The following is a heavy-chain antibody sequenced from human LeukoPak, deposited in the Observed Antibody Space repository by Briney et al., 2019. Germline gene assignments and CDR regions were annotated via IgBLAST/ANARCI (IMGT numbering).Heavy chain of an antibody. D-gene: IGHD3-10*01. V-gene: IGHV3-23*01. J-gene: IGHJ6*02. CDR2: IDCSGAYT. CDR3: AKVPYSDYGSGRPPFMDV. Sequence: GGSLRLSCAASGFIFSNYAMSWVRQAPGKGLEWVSTIDCSGAYTYYADSVKGRFTISRDNSKNTLYMQMNSLRAEDTAIYYCAKVPYSDYGSGRPPFMDVWGQGTTVAVS. CDR1: GFIFSNYA.